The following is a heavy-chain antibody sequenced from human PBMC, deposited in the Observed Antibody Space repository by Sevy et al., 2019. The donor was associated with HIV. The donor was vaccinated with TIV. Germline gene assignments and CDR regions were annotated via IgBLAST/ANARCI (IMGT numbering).Heavy chain of an antibody. CDR3: AKGPEDCSGGSCYPYGMDV. D-gene: IGHD2-15*01. CDR1: GFTFDDYT. CDR2: ISWDGGST. V-gene: IGHV3-43*01. Sequence: GGCLRLSCAASGFTFDDYTMHWVRQAPGKGLEWVSLISWDGGSTYYADSVKGRFTISRDNSKNSLYLQMNSLRTEDTALYYCAKGPEDCSGGSCYPYGMDVWGQGTTVTVSS. J-gene: IGHJ6*02.